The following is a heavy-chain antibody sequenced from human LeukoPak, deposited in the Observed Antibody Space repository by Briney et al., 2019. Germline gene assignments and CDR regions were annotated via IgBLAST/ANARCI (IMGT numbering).Heavy chain of an antibody. J-gene: IGHJ4*02. CDR2: ISYSGIT. D-gene: IGHD4-17*01. CDR3: ARRNYGDYDHYFDY. Sequence: SETLSLTCTVAGGSISSGAYWWTWIRQHPGKGLEWIGYISYSGITYYNPSLKSRVAISGDRSKNQFSLTLRSVTATDTAVYYCARRNYGDYDHYFDYWGQGILVTVSS. CDR1: GGSISSGAYW. V-gene: IGHV4-31*03.